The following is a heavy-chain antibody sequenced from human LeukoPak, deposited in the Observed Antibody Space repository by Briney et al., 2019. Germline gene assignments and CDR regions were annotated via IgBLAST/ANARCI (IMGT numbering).Heavy chain of an antibody. CDR3: ASRKLGNDY. D-gene: IGHD7-27*01. CDR1: GGSVSDYY. V-gene: IGHV4-59*02. J-gene: IGHJ4*02. CDR2: IYHTGST. Sequence: SETLSLTCTISGGSVSDYYWSWIRQSPGKGLEWIGYIYHTGSTSYSPSLKSRVTISADTSQNQFSLKLSSVSAADTAVYYCASRKLGNDYWGQGTLVTVSS.